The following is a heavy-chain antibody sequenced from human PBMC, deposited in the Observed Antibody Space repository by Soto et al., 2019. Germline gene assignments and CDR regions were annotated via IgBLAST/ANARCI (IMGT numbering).Heavy chain of an antibody. CDR3: ARAESSYGSDYFDY. V-gene: IGHV3-33*01. CDR2: IWYDGSNK. J-gene: IGHJ4*02. CDR1: GFTFSSYG. Sequence: QVQLVESGRDVVQPGRSLRLSCAASGFTFSSYGMHWVRQAPGKGLEWVAVIWYDGSNKYYADSVKGRFTISRDNSKNTLYLQMNSLRAEDTAVYYCARAESSYGSDYFDYWGQGTLVTVSS. D-gene: IGHD5-18*01.